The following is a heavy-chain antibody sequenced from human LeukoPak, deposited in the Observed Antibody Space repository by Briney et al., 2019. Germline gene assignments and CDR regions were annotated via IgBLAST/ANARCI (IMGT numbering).Heavy chain of an antibody. CDR2: IYYSGST. CDR1: GGSVSSGSYY. Sequence: SETLSLTCTVSGGSVSSGSYYWSWIRQPPGKGLEWIGYIYYSGSTNYNPSLKSRVTISVDTSKNQFSLKLSSVTAADTAVYYCARDITAGSSGYYFDYWGQGTLVTVSS. CDR3: ARDITAGSSGYYFDY. V-gene: IGHV4-61*01. D-gene: IGHD3-22*01. J-gene: IGHJ4*02.